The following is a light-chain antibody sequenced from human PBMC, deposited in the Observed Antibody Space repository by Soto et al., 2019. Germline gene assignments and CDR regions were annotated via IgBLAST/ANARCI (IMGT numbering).Light chain of an antibody. J-gene: IGKJ3*01. V-gene: IGKV1-27*01. Sequence: DIQMTQSPSSLSASVGDRVTITCRAIQGISNYLAWYHEKPGKVPKLLIYAAPTLQSGVPSRFSGSGSGTDFTLIISSLQPEDVGTYYCQKYNSALFTFGPGTTVDIK. CDR1: QGISNY. CDR2: AAP. CDR3: QKYNSALFT.